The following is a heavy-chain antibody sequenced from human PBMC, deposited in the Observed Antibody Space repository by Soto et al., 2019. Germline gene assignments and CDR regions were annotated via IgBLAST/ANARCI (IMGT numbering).Heavy chain of an antibody. CDR3: ARGSGYYYDRVRDKLIDY. V-gene: IGHV4-31*03. CDR2: IYYSGST. CDR1: GGSISSGGYY. J-gene: IGHJ4*02. D-gene: IGHD3-22*01. Sequence: QVQLQESGPGLVKPSQTLSLTCTVSGGSISSGGYYWSWIRQHPGKGLEWIGYIYYSGSTYYNPSLKGRVTISVDTSKNQFSLKLSSVTASDTAVYYCARGSGYYYDRVRDKLIDYWGQGTLVTVSS.